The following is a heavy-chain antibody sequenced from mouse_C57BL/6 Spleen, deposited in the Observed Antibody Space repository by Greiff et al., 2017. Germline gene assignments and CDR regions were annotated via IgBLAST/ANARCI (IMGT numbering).Heavy chain of an antibody. CDR3: AREPFAY. Sequence: QVPLQQSGAELVRPGTSVKVSCKASGYAFTNYLIEWVTQRPGQGLEWIGVINPGCGGTNYNEKFKGKATLTADKSSSTSYMQLSSLTSEDSAVYFCAREPFAYWGQGTLVTVSA. V-gene: IGHV1-54*01. J-gene: IGHJ3*01. CDR2: INPGCGGT. CDR1: GYAFTNYL.